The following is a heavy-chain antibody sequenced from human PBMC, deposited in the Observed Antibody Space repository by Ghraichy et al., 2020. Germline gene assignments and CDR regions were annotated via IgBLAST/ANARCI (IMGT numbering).Heavy chain of an antibody. CDR3: AREPNDSLTGDAFDI. Sequence: VTVINSGGRTYYADCVKGRFTISRDNSKNTLYLQMNSMRAEEKAVYYCAREPNDSLTGDAFDIWGQGFMVT. CDR2: INSGGRT. J-gene: IGHJ3*02. V-gene: IGHV3-53*01. D-gene: IGHD1-14*01.